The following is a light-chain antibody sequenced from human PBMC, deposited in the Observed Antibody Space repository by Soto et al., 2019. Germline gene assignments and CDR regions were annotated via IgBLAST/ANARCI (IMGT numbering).Light chain of an antibody. CDR3: AACDDSLSGRVV. CDR1: SSNIGSNY. J-gene: IGLJ2*01. Sequence: QSVLTQPPSASGTPGQRVTISCSGSSSNIGSNYVYWYQQLPGTAPKLLIYKNNQRPSGVPDRFSGSKSGTSASLAISGLRSEDEAEYYCAACDDSLSGRVVFGGGTKVTVL. V-gene: IGLV1-47*01. CDR2: KNN.